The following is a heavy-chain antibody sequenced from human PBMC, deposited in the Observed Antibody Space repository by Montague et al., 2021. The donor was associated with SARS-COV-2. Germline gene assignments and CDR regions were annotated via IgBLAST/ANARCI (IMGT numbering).Heavy chain of an antibody. V-gene: IGHV3-7*01. CDR1: GFTFSNIW. CDR3: AKNGGAHGLDV. J-gene: IGHJ6*02. CDR2: IKPDESEK. D-gene: IGHD4-23*01. Sequence: SLRLSCAASGFTFSNIWMIWVRQAPGKGLEWVANIKPDESEKNYVDSVKGRFSISRDNAKNSLYLQMDNLRAEDTAIYYCAKNGGAHGLDVWGQGTSVSVSS.